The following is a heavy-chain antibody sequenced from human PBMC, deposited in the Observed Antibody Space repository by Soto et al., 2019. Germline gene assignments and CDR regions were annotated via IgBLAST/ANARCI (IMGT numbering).Heavy chain of an antibody. Sequence: QVQLQESGPGLVKPSQTLSLTCTVSGGSISSGGYYWSWIRQHPGKGLEWIGYIYYSGSTYYNPSLQSRVTIAVDTSKNQFSLKLSSVTAADTAVYYCARDGVGLSSSWYFQHWGQGTLVTVSS. CDR1: GGSISSGGYY. CDR2: IYYSGST. V-gene: IGHV4-31*03. D-gene: IGHD6-13*01. J-gene: IGHJ1*01. CDR3: ARDGVGLSSSWYFQH.